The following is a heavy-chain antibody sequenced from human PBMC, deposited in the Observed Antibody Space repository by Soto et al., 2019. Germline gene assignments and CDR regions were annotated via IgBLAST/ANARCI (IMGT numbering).Heavy chain of an antibody. D-gene: IGHD3-10*01. J-gene: IGHJ6*02. CDR2: IWYDGSNK. Sequence: QVQLVESGGGVVQPGRSLRLSCAASGFTFSSYGMHWVRQAPGKGLEWVAVIWYDGSNKYYADSVKGRFTISRDNSKNTLYLQMNSLRAEDTAVYYCASEGYGSGSYYYYGMDVWGQGTTVTVSS. CDR3: ASEGYGSGSYYYYGMDV. CDR1: GFTFSSYG. V-gene: IGHV3-33*01.